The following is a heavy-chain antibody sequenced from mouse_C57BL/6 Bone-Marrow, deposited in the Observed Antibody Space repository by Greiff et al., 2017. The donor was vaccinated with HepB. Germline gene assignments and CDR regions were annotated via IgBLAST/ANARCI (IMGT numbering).Heavy chain of an antibody. CDR2: IGTGGGT. D-gene: IGHD2-3*01. V-gene: IGHV2-9-1*01. J-gene: IGHJ1*03. CDR3: ASGWLLRYWYFDV. CDR1: GFSLTSYA. Sequence: QVQLQQSGPGLVAPSQSLSITCTVSGFSLTSYAISWVRQPPGKGLEWLGVIGTGGGTNYNSALKSRLSISKDNSKSQVFLKMNSLQTDDTARYYCASGWLLRYWYFDVWGTGTTVTVSS.